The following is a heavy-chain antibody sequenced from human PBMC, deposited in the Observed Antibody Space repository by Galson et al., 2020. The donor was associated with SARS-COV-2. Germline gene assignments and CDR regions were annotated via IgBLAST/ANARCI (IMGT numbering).Heavy chain of an antibody. CDR1: GFTFSSYG. CDR3: ARGVNFVRYSYGDYYYYYGMDV. D-gene: IGHD5-18*01. V-gene: IGHV3-33*01. CDR2: IWYDGSNK. Sequence: GESLKISCAASGFTFSSYGMHWVRQAPGKGLEWVAVIWYDGSNKYYADSVKGRFTISRDNSKNTLYLQMNSLRAEDTAVYYCARGVNFVRYSYGDYYYYYGMDVWGQGTTVTVSS. J-gene: IGHJ6*02.